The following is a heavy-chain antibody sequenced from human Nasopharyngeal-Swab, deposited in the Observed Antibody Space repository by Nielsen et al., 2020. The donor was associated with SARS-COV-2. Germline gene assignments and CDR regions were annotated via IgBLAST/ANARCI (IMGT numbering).Heavy chain of an antibody. CDR2: IYSGGST. CDR3: ARDRVSSGWYWGAFDI. D-gene: IGHD6-19*01. J-gene: IGHJ3*02. V-gene: IGHV3-53*01. CDR1: GFTVSSNY. Sequence: ETLSLTCAASGFTVSSNYMSWVRQAPGKGLEWVSVIYSGGSTYYADSVKGRFTISRDNSKNTLYLQMNSLRAEDTAVYYCARDRVSSGWYWGAFDIWGQGTMDTVSS.